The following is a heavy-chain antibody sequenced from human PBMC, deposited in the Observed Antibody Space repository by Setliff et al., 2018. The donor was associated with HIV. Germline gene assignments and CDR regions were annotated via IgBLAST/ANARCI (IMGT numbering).Heavy chain of an antibody. J-gene: IGHJ4*02. V-gene: IGHV4-59*12. CDR2: MYYSGNT. CDR3: SNWNTTVDADS. Sequence: SETLSLTCTVSGVSISNYYWSWIRQPPGKGLEWIGYMYYSGNTNYNPSLKSRVTMSLDTSKNQFSLNLNSVTAADTAVYYCSNWNTTVDADSWGQGTLVTVSS. D-gene: IGHD1-1*01. CDR1: GVSISNYY.